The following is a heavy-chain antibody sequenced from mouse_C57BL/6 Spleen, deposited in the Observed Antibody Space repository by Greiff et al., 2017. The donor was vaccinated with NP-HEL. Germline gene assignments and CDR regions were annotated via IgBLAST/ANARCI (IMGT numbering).Heavy chain of an antibody. CDR3: ARGVETLRSHYYSMDY. CDR1: GYTFASYG. CDR2: IYPRSGNT. J-gene: IGHJ4*01. D-gene: IGHD1-1*01. V-gene: IGHV1-81*01. Sequence: VKLQESGAELARPGDSVQLSCKASGYTFASYGISWVQQRAGQGLEWIGEIYPRSGNTYYTEKFTGKAPLTADPSSHTAYMERSSLTSEDSAVYCSARGVETLRSHYYSMDYWGQGTSGTVSS.